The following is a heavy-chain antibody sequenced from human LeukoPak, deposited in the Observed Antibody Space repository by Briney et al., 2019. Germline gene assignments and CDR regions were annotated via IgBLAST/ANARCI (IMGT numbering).Heavy chain of an antibody. D-gene: IGHD4-11*01. CDR3: ARVRIGHPTVTTTSYYFDY. CDR2: INPSGGGT. CDR1: GYTFTSYY. V-gene: IGHV1-46*01. Sequence: ASVKVSCKASGYTFTSYYMHWVRQAPGQGLEWMGIINPSGGGTSYAQKFQGRVTMTRDTSTSTVYMELSSLRSEDTAVYYCARVRIGHPTVTTTSYYFDYWGQGTLVTVSS. J-gene: IGHJ4*02.